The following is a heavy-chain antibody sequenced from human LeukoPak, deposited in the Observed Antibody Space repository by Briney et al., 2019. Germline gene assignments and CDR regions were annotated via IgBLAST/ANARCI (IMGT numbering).Heavy chain of an antibody. Sequence: SETLSPTCTVSGGSISSSSYYWGWIRQPPGKGLEWIGNIYYSGSTYYNPSLKSRVTIDVDTSKNQFSLKLSSVTAADTAVFYCARRRGYDHFDYWGQGALVTVSS. V-gene: IGHV4-39*01. D-gene: IGHD5-12*01. CDR3: ARRRGYDHFDY. CDR2: IYYSGST. CDR1: GGSISSSSYY. J-gene: IGHJ4*02.